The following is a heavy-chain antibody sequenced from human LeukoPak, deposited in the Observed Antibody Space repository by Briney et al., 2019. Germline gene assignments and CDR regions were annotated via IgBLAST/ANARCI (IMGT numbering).Heavy chain of an antibody. CDR3: ARDSDWILFDY. J-gene: IGHJ4*02. CDR1: GFTFNTYW. V-gene: IGHV3-74*03. Sequence: GGSLRLSCAASGFTFNTYWMHWVRQAPGKGLVWVARVHREGTTTAYADSVKGRFTISRDNAKNTLCLQMTNLRAEDTAVYYCARDSDWILFDYWGRGTLVTVSS. CDR2: VHREGTTT. D-gene: IGHD3/OR15-3a*01.